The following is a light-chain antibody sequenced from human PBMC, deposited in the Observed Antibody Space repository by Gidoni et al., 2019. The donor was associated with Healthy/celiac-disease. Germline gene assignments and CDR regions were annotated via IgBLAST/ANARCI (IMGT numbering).Light chain of an antibody. CDR1: VLAKKY. CDR2: KGS. CDR3: YSAADNNGV. J-gene: IGLJ3*02. Sequence: SYEPTQPSSVSVSPGQTARITCSGDVLAKKYARWFQQKPGQAPVLVIYKGSERPSGIPERFSGSSSGTTVTLTISGAQVEDEADYYCYSAADNNGVFGGGTKLTVL. V-gene: IGLV3-27*01.